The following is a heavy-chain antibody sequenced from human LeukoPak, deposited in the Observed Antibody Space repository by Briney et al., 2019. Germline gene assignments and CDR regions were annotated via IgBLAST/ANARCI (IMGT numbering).Heavy chain of an antibody. CDR1: GFTFSSYA. J-gene: IGHJ6*03. CDR2: ISYDGSNK. V-gene: IGHV3-30*04. CDR3: ARGVPKTSYYYYYMDV. Sequence: PGGSLRLSCAASGFTFSSYAIHWVRQAPGKGLEWVAVISYDGSNKYYADSVKGRFTISRGNAKNSLYLQMNSLRAEDTAVYYCARGVPKTSYYYYYMDVWGKGTTVTVSS. D-gene: IGHD4-11*01.